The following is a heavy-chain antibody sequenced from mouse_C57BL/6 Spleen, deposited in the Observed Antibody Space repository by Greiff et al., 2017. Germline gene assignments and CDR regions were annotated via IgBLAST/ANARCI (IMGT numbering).Heavy chain of an antibody. CDR2: IDPSDSYT. CDR3: ARQNFNGSSWFAY. CDR1: GYTFTSYW. V-gene: IGHV1-69*01. Sequence: QVQLQQPGAELVMPGASVKLSCKASGYTFTSYWIHWVKQRPGQGLEWIGEIDPSDSYTNYNQKFKGKSTLTVDKSSSTAYMQLSSLTSEDSAVYYCARQNFNGSSWFAYWGQGTLVTVSA. J-gene: IGHJ3*01. D-gene: IGHD1-1*01.